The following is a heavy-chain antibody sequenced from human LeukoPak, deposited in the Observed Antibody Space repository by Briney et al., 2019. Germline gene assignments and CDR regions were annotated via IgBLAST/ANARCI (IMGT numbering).Heavy chain of an antibody. Sequence: SETLSLTCAVSGGSISSSNWWSWVRQPPGKGLEWIGEIYHSGSTNYNPSLKSRVTISVDKSKNQFSLKLSSVTAADTAVYYCASSSGSYLLFDYWGQGTLVTVSS. CDR2: IYHSGST. V-gene: IGHV4-4*02. D-gene: IGHD1-26*01. J-gene: IGHJ4*02. CDR1: GGSISSSNW. CDR3: ASSSGSYLLFDY.